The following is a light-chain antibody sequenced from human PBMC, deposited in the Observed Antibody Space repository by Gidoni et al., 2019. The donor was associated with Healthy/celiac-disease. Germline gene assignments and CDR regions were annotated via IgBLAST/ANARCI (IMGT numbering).Light chain of an antibody. CDR2: KAS. CDR3: QQYNSYWT. J-gene: IGKJ1*01. V-gene: IGKV1-5*03. CDR1: QNSSSW. Sequence: DIQMTQSPSTLSASVGDRVTITCRASQNSSSWLAWYQQKPGKAPKLLIYKASSLESGVPSRFSGSGSGTEFTLTISSLQPDDFATYYCQQYNSYWTFGQGTKVEIK.